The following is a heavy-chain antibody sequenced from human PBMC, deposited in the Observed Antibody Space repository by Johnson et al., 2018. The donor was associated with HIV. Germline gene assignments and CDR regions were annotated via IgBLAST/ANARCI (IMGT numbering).Heavy chain of an antibody. CDR3: AKDGAKYYYDSSGYRDAFDI. J-gene: IGHJ3*02. Sequence: VQLVESGGALVQPGGSLRLYCAASGFTVSSNYMSWVRQAPGKGLEWVSVIYSGGSTYYADSVKGRFTISRDNSKNTLYLQMNSLRAEDTAVYYCAKDGAKYYYDSSGYRDAFDIWGPGTMVTVSA. D-gene: IGHD3-22*01. V-gene: IGHV3-66*02. CDR2: IYSGGST. CDR1: GFTVSSNY.